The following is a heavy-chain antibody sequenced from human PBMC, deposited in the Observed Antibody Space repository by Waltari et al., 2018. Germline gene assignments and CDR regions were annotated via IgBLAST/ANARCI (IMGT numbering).Heavy chain of an antibody. CDR1: GDSVTGYS. D-gene: IGHD6-19*01. V-gene: IGHV4-59*02. J-gene: IGHJ5*02. CDR3: ATEGWKVAGGTGWNWFDP. Sequence: QVQLQESGPGLVKPSETLSLTCIVSGDSVTGYSWNWIRPSPRKGLEWIGSISHKGRTNFNPSLNNRATVSLDTTKNHFSLKLTSVAAPDTAVYYCATEGWKVAGGTGWNWFDPWGQGILVTVST. CDR2: ISHKGRT.